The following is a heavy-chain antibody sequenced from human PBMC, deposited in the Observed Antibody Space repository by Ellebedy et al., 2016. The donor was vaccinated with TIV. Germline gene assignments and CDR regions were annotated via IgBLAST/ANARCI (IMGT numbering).Heavy chain of an antibody. CDR2: INHSGST. Sequence: MPSETLSLTCAVYGGSFSGYYWSWIRQPPGKGLEWIGEINHSGSTNYNPSLKSRLTISVDTSKNQFSLKLSSVTAADTAMYYCAREVVTTNTNWFDPWGQGALVTVSS. CDR1: GGSFSGYY. J-gene: IGHJ5*02. V-gene: IGHV4-34*01. D-gene: IGHD2-21*02. CDR3: AREVVTTNTNWFDP.